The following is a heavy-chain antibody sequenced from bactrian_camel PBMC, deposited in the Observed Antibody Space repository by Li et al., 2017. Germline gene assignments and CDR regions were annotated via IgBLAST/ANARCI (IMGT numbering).Heavy chain of an antibody. V-gene: IGHV3S53*01. CDR3: AAEDQAPWDMGWICNYNS. Sequence: HVQLVESGGGSVQAGGSLTFSCTATESTYRSICMAWFRQAPGSQRETVATVDSNGVTKVAGSVKGRFTLSKDNAKNTLYLRMDNLKPEDTALYTCAAEDQAPWDMGWICNYNSWGQGTQVTVS. D-gene: IGHD3*01. J-gene: IGHJ4*01. CDR2: VDSNGVT. CDR1: ESTYRSIC.